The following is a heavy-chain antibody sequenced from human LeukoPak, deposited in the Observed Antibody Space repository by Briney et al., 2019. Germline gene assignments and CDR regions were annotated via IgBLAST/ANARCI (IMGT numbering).Heavy chain of an antibody. D-gene: IGHD3-3*01. CDR3: ARVDDFWSGYSYYHYMDV. J-gene: IGHJ6*03. V-gene: IGHV4-59*12. CDR1: GGSISSYY. CDR2: INYIGRT. Sequence: PSETLSLTCIVSGGSISSYYWSWIRQPPGKGLEWIGYINYIGRTNYNPSLKSRVTMSVDTSQKQFSLKLNYVTAADTAVYYCARVDDFWSGYSYYHYMDVWGKGTTVTVSS.